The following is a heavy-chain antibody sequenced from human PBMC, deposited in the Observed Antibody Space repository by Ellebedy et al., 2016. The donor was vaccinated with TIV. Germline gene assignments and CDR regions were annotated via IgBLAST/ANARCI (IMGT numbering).Heavy chain of an antibody. CDR3: ARTRADSSSDWYGMDV. CDR1: GFTFSSYA. V-gene: IGHV3-30-3*01. Sequence: GESLKISXAASGFTFSSYAMHWVRQAPGKGLEWVAVISYDGSNKYYADSVKGRFTISRDNSKNTLYLQMNSLRVEDTAVYYCARTRADSSSDWYGMDVWGQGTTVTVSS. J-gene: IGHJ6*02. CDR2: ISYDGSNK. D-gene: IGHD6-25*01.